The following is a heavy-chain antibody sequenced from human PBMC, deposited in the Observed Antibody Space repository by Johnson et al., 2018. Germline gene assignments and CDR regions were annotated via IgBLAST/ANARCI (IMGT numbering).Heavy chain of an antibody. J-gene: IGHJ6*03. D-gene: IGHD6-13*01. CDR3: ARMTGYSSSFYYYMDV. V-gene: IGHV1-8*01. Sequence: QVQLVESGAEVKKPGASVKVSCKASGYTFTSYDINWVRQATGQGLEWMGWMNPNSGNTGYAQKFQGRVTLTRNTSISTAYMELSSLGSEDRAVYSWARMTGYSSSFYYYMDVWGKGTTVTVSS. CDR1: GYTFTSYD. CDR2: MNPNSGNT.